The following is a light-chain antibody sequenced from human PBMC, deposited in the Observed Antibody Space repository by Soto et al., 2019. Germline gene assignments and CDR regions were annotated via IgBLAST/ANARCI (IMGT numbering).Light chain of an antibody. CDR1: QSVSNY. V-gene: IGKV3-11*01. CDR3: QLRSNWPPTWT. Sequence: EIVLTQSPATLSLSPGERATLSCRASQSVSNYLAWYQQKPGQAHRLLIYDASNRATGIPARFSGSESGTDFTLTSSSLEPEDFEVYYCQLRSNWPPTWTFGQENKVDIK. CDR2: DAS. J-gene: IGKJ1*01.